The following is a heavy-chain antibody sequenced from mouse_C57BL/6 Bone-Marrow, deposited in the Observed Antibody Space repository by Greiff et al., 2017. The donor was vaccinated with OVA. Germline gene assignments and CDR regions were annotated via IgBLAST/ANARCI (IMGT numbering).Heavy chain of an antibody. D-gene: IGHD2-2*01. Sequence: QVHVKQSGAELARPGASVKLSCKASGYTFTSYGISWVKQRTGQGLEWIGEIYPRSGNTYYNEKFKGKATLTADKSSSTAYMELRSLTSEDSAVYFCARSRYGYVFAYWGQGTLVTVSA. CDR1: GYTFTSYG. V-gene: IGHV1-81*01. J-gene: IGHJ3*01. CDR3: ARSRYGYVFAY. CDR2: IYPRSGNT.